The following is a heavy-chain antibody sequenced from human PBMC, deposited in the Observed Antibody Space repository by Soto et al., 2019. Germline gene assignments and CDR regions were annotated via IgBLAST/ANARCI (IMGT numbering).Heavy chain of an antibody. Sequence: ASVEVSCKVSGYTLTELSMHWVRQAPGKGLEWMGGFDPEDGETIYAQKFQGRVTMTEDTSTDTAYMELSSLRSEDTAVYYCATALDYYDSSGYLDYWGQGTLVTVSS. CDR1: GYTLTELS. J-gene: IGHJ4*02. D-gene: IGHD3-22*01. CDR3: ATALDYYDSSGYLDY. V-gene: IGHV1-24*01. CDR2: FDPEDGET.